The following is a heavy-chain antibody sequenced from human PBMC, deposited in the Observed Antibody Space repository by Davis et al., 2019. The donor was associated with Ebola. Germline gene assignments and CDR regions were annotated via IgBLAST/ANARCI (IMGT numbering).Heavy chain of an antibody. V-gene: IGHV3-23*01. CDR2: ISSNGATT. CDR1: EFTFSNYD. CDR3: GGAWD. J-gene: IGHJ4*02. Sequence: GESLKISCAASEFTFSNYDMSWVRQAPGKGLDWVSRISSNGATTHYAESVRGRFTISRDNSRNTLYLQMNSLRAEDTAVYYCGGAWDWGQGTLVVVSS. D-gene: IGHD1-26*01.